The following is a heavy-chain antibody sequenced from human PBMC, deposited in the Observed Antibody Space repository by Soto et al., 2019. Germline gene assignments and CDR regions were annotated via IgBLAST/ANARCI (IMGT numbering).Heavy chain of an antibody. V-gene: IGHV4-4*07. CDR3: ARDLVVGAFDI. J-gene: IGHJ3*02. Sequence: PSETLSLTCTVSGGSISSYDGSWIRQPAGKGLEWIGRIYTSGSTNYNPSLKSRVTMSVDTSKNQFSLKLSSVTAADTAVYYCARDLVVGAFDIWGQGTMGTVSS. D-gene: IGHD2-2*01. CDR1: GGSISSYD. CDR2: IYTSGST.